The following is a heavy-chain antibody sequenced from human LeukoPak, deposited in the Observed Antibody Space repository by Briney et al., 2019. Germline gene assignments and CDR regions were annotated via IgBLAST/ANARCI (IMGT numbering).Heavy chain of an antibody. V-gene: IGHV4-59*05. CDR1: GFTFSSYG. CDR3: TRIAAAGAGFDY. J-gene: IGHJ4*02. D-gene: IGHD6-13*01. CDR2: IYYSGST. Sequence: GSLRLSCAASGFTFSSYGMHWVRQAPGKGLEWIGSIYYSGSTYYNPSLKSRVTISVDTSKNQFSLKLTSVTAADTAVYYCTRIAAAGAGFDYWGQGTLVTVSS.